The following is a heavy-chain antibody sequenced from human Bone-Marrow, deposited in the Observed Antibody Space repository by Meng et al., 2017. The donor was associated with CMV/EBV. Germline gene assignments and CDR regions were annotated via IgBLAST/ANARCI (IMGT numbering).Heavy chain of an antibody. J-gene: IGHJ4*02. Sequence: SETLSLTCTVSGGSISSYYWSWIRQPPGKGLEWIGYIYYSGSTNYNPSLKSRVTISVDTSKNQFSLKLSSVTAADTAVYYCAKAPPGVLRFLEADYWGQGTLVTVSS. CDR2: IYYSGST. D-gene: IGHD3-3*01. V-gene: IGHV4-59*01. CDR3: AKAPPGVLRFLEADY. CDR1: GGSISSYY.